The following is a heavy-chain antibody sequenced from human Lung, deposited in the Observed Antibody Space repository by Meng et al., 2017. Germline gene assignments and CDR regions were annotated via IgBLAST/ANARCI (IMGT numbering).Heavy chain of an antibody. Sequence: QGQLQQWRSGLLKPSETLSPTCVASGGSFSDSYWSWIRQPPGKGLEWIGEINHSGSTNYNPSLESRATISVDTSQNNLSLKLSSVTAADSAVYYCARGPTTMAHDFDYWGQGTLVTVSS. CDR2: INHSGST. CDR1: GGSFSDSY. CDR3: ARGPTTMAHDFDY. D-gene: IGHD4-11*01. V-gene: IGHV4-34*01. J-gene: IGHJ4*02.